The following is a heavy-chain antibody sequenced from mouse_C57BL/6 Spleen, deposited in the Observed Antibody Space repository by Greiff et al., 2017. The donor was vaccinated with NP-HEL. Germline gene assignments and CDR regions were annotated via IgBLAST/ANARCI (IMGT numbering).Heavy chain of an antibody. J-gene: IGHJ4*01. Sequence: EVQLVESGEGLVKPGGSLKLSCAASGFTFSSYAMSWVRQTPEKRLEWVAYISSGGDYIYYADTVKGRFTISRDNARNTLYLQMSSLKSEDTAMYYCTRVHYYGSSYGAMDYWGQGTSVTVAS. V-gene: IGHV5-9-1*02. CDR1: GFTFSSYA. CDR2: ISSGGDYI. D-gene: IGHD1-1*01. CDR3: TRVHYYGSSYGAMDY.